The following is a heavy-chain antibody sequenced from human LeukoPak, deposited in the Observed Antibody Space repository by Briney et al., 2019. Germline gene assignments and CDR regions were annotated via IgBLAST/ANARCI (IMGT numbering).Heavy chain of an antibody. CDR1: GYTFTSYY. J-gene: IGHJ4*02. CDR2: INPSGGST. Sequence: GASVKVSCKASGYTFTSYYMHWVRQAPGQGLEWMGIINPSGGSTSYAQKFQGRVTMTRDTSTSTVHMVLSSLRSEDTAVYYCAGGLTMIVPPRDYWGQGTLVTVSS. D-gene: IGHD3-22*01. V-gene: IGHV1-46*01. CDR3: AGGLTMIVPPRDY.